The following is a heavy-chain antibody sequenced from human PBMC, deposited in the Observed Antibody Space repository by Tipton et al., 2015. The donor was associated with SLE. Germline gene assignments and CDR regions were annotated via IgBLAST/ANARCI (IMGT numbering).Heavy chain of an antibody. CDR3: ARSETTRPGAFDM. V-gene: IGHV4-34*01. CDR1: GGSISSSSSYY. D-gene: IGHD1-14*01. Sequence: TLSLTCAVYGGSISSSSSYYWAWIRQPPGKGVEWIGEINHRGSTNYNPSLKSRVTISVDTSKNQFSLKLSSVTAADTAVYYCARSETTRPGAFDMWGQGTMVTVSS. CDR2: INHRGST. J-gene: IGHJ3*02.